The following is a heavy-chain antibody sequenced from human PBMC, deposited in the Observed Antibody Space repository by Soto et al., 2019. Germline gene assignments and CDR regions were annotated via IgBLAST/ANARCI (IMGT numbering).Heavy chain of an antibody. D-gene: IGHD1-20*01. V-gene: IGHV3-30-3*01. CDR2: ISYDGSNK. CDR1: GFTFSSYA. CDR3: ARGPSSITRFDY. Sequence: LRLSCAASGFTFSSYAMHWVRQAPGKGLEWVAVISYDGSNKYYADSVKGRFTISRDNSKNTLYLQMNSLRAEDTAVYYCARGPSSITRFDYWGQGTLVTVSS. J-gene: IGHJ4*02.